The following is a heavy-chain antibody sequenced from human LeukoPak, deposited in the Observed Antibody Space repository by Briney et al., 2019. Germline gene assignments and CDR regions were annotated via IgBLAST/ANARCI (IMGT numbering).Heavy chain of an antibody. J-gene: IGHJ4*02. V-gene: IGHV3-23*01. D-gene: IGHD5-24*01. CDR3: TRVGYIDEGIDY. Sequence: PGGSLRLSCAASGFTFSSYDMSWVRQAPGKGLEWVSTVSGSGRNTYYADSVKGRFTISRDNAKNSLYLQMNSLRAEDTAIYYCTRVGYIDEGIDYWGQGTLVTVSS. CDR1: GFTFSSYD. CDR2: VSGSGRNT.